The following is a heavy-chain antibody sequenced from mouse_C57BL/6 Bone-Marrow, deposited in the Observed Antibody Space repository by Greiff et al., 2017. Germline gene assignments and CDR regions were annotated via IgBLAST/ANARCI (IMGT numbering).Heavy chain of an antibody. V-gene: IGHV1-9*01. CDR2: ILPGSGST. Sequence: QVQLKASGAALMKPGASVKLSCKATGYTFTGYWIEWVKQRPGHGLEWIGEILPGSGSTNYNEKFKGKATFTADTSSNTAYMQLSSLTTEDSAIYYCARFPLYYGSSSLAMDYWGQGTSVTVSS. CDR1: GYTFTGYW. CDR3: ARFPLYYGSSSLAMDY. J-gene: IGHJ4*01. D-gene: IGHD1-1*01.